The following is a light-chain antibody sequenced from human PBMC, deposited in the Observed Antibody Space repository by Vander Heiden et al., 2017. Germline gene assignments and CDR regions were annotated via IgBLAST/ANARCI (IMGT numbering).Light chain of an antibody. CDR2: GVS. CDR3: SSYSSSSTPVV. J-gene: IGLJ2*01. V-gene: IGLV2-14*01. Sequence: QSALTQPASVSGSPGQSITISCTGTITDVGGYNYVFWYQQHPGKAPKVMIYGVSNRPSGVSIRFSGSRSGNTASLTISGLQAEDEADYYCSSYSSSSTPVVFGGGTKVTVL. CDR1: ITDVGGYNY.